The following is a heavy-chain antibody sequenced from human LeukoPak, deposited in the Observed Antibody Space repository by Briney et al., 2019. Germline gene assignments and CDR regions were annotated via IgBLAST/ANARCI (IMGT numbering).Heavy chain of an antibody. J-gene: IGHJ3*02. CDR3: ARDPLNGALDI. CDR1: GFSLSDSW. CDR2: MNPDGSKI. Sequence: GGSLRLSCSASGFSLSDSWMSWVRHVPGKGLEWLADMNPDGSKIVYVDSVKGRFTISRNNAKNSLFLQMDGLRAEDTAVYFCARDPLNGALDIWGQGTLVTVSS. V-gene: IGHV3-7*01.